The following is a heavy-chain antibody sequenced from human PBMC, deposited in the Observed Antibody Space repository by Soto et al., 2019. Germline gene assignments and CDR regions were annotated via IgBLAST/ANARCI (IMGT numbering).Heavy chain of an antibody. V-gene: IGHV3-30*18. Sequence: TGGSLRLSCAVSGFTFNSFSMNGVRQDPGKGLEWVAVISYYGSNKYYADSVKGRFTISRDNSKNTLYLQMNSLRAEDTDVYYCAKEAIVGATSPFDYWGQGTLVTVSS. D-gene: IGHD1-26*01. J-gene: IGHJ4*02. CDR3: AKEAIVGATSPFDY. CDR2: ISYYGSNK. CDR1: GFTFNSFS.